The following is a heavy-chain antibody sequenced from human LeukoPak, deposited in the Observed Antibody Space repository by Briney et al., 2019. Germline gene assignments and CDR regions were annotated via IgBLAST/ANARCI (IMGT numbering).Heavy chain of an antibody. CDR1: GFTFSHYW. J-gene: IGHJ4*02. CDR3: TKGTIWLPFDY. D-gene: IGHD5-18*01. V-gene: IGHV3-7*05. Sequence: PGGSLRLSCAASGFTFSHYWMTWVRQAPGKGLEWVANIKEDGSEKYCVDSVKGRFTISRDNSKNTLYLQMNSLRAEDTAVYYCTKGTIWLPFDYWGQGTLVTVSS. CDR2: IKEDGSEK.